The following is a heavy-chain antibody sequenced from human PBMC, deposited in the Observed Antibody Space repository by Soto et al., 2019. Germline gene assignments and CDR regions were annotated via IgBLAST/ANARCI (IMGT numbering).Heavy chain of an antibody. CDR3: ARLARGSGSYYRYYYYGMDV. D-gene: IGHD3-10*01. V-gene: IGHV4-39*01. CDR2: IYYSGST. CDR1: GGSISSSSYY. Sequence: SETLSLTCTVSGGSISSSSYYWGWIRQPPGKGLEWIGSIYYSGSTYYNPSLKSRVTISVDTSKNQFSLKLSSVTAADTAVYYCARLARGSGSYYRYYYYGMDVWGQGTLVT. J-gene: IGHJ6*02.